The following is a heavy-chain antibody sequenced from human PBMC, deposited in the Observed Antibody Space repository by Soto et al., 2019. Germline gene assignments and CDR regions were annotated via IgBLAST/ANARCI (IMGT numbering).Heavy chain of an antibody. Sequence: QVQLVQSGAEVKKPGASVKVSCKASGYTFTSYYMHWVRQAPGQGLEWMGIINPSGGSTSYAQKFQGRVTMTRDTSTSTVYMELSSLRSEDTAVYYCARGSVRVAATGDADYWGQGTLVTVSS. CDR3: ARGSVRVAATGDADY. D-gene: IGHD2-15*01. CDR1: GYTFTSYY. CDR2: INPSGGST. J-gene: IGHJ4*02. V-gene: IGHV1-46*01.